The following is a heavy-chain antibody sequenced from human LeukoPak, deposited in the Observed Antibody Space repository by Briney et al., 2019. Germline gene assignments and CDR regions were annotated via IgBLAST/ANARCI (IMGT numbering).Heavy chain of an antibody. D-gene: IGHD3-3*01. J-gene: IGHJ4*02. CDR1: GGSFSGHY. CDR3: ASGQYYDLWSGYYTVPYN. CDR2: INHSGST. V-gene: IGHV4-34*01. Sequence: SETLSLTCAVYGGSFSGHYWSWIRQPPGKGLEWIGEINHSGSTNYNPSLESRVTISVDTSKNHFSLKLSSATAADTAVYYCASGQYYDLWSGYYTVPYNWGQGTLVTVSS.